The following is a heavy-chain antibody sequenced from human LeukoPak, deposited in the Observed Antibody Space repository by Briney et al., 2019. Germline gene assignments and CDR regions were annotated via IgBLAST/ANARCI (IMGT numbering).Heavy chain of an antibody. J-gene: IGHJ3*02. Sequence: SETLSLTCTVSGGSISSGGYYWSWIRRHPGKGLEWIGYIYYSGSTYYNPSLKSRVTISVDTSKNQFSLKLSSVTAADTAVYYCAGLTMTGAFDIWGQGTMVTVSS. V-gene: IGHV4-31*03. D-gene: IGHD3-22*01. CDR3: AGLTMTGAFDI. CDR2: IYYSGST. CDR1: GGSISSGGYY.